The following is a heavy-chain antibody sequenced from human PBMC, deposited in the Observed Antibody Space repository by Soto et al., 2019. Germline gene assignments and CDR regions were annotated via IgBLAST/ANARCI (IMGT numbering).Heavy chain of an antibody. D-gene: IGHD6-13*01. V-gene: IGHV3-15*01. CDR2: IKSKTDGGTT. CDR1: GFTFSNAR. J-gene: IGHJ6*02. Sequence: GSLRLSCAASGFTFSNARMSWVRQAPGKGLEWVGRIKSKTDGGTTDYAAPVKGRFTTSRDDSKNTLYLQMNSLKTEDTAVYYCTTDHWSSSWLDYYYGMDVWGQGTTVTVSS. CDR3: TTDHWSSSWLDYYYGMDV.